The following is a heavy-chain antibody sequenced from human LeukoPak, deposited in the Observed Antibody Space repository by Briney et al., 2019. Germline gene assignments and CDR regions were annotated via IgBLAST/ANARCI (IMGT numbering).Heavy chain of an antibody. Sequence: GGSLRLSCAASGFTFSGSAMHWVRQASGKGLEWVGRIRSKANSYATAYAASVKGRFTTSRDDSKNTAYLQMNSLKTEDTALYYCTILGTPVAFASWGQWTMVTVCS. CDR1: GFTFSGSA. V-gene: IGHV3-73*01. CDR3: TILGTPVAFAS. CDR2: IRSKANSYAT. J-gene: IGHJ3*02.